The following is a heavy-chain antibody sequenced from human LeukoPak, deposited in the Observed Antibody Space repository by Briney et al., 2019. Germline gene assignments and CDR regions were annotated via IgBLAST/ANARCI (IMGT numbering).Heavy chain of an antibody. D-gene: IGHD6-19*01. CDR1: GFTFSSYV. V-gene: IGHV3-30*02. CDR2: IRYDGSNK. Sequence: GGSLRLSCAASGFTFSSYVMHWVRQAPGKGLEWVAFIRYDGSNKYYADSVKGRFTISRDNSKNTLYLQMNSLRAEDTAVYYCASTYSSRYYYYYYMDVWGKGTTVTISS. CDR3: ASTYSSRYYYYYYMDV. J-gene: IGHJ6*03.